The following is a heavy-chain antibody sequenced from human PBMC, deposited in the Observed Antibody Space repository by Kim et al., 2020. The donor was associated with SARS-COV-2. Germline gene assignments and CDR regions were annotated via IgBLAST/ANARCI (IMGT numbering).Heavy chain of an antibody. V-gene: IGHV3-9*01. J-gene: IGHJ4*02. CDR3: TKVHRRAERSFDS. Sequence: GYADSVKGRFTISKDNAKGSLLLQMNGLKAVDTALYYCTKVHRRAERSFDSWGQGTLVTVSS. D-gene: IGHD6-13*01.